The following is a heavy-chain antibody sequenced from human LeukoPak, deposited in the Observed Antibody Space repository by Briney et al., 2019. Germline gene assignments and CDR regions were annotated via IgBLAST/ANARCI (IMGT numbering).Heavy chain of an antibody. D-gene: IGHD6-6*01. CDR1: GFTFSSYG. V-gene: IGHV3-30*03. CDR2: ISYDGSNK. CDR3: ARVLAGGIAARPFGYYYYYMDV. J-gene: IGHJ6*03. Sequence: PGGSLRLSCAASGFTFSSYGMHWVRQAPGKGLEWVAVISYDGSNKYYADSVKGRFTISRDNSKNTLYLQMNSLRAEDTAVYYCARVLAGGIAARPFGYYYYYMDVWGKGTTVTVSS.